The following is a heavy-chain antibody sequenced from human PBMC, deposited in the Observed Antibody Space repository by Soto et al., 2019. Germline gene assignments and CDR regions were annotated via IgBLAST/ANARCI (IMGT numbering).Heavy chain of an antibody. CDR1: GYTFTSYG. J-gene: IGHJ3*02. CDR2: ISAYNGNT. V-gene: IGHV1-18*01. Sequence: QVQLVQSGAEVKKPGASVKVSCKASGYTFTSYGISWVRQAPGQGLEWMGWISAYNGNTNYAQKLQGRVTMTTDTSTSTAYVELRSLRSDDTAVYYCARDDYYDSSGYYPNDAFDIWGQGTMVTVAS. CDR3: ARDDYYDSSGYYPNDAFDI. D-gene: IGHD3-22*01.